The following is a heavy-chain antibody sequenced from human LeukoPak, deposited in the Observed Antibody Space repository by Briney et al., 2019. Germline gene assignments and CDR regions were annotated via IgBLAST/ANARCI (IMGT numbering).Heavy chain of an antibody. CDR2: ISYDGSNK. V-gene: IGHV3-30*18. D-gene: IGHD2-15*01. CDR1: GFTFSSYG. J-gene: IGHJ4*02. Sequence: PGRSLRLSCAASGFTFSSYGMHWVRQAPGKGLEWVAVISYDGSNKYYADSVKGRFTISRDNSKNTLYLQMNSLRAEDTAVYYCAKGAGGSCYLWGQGTLVTVSS. CDR3: AKGAGGSCYL.